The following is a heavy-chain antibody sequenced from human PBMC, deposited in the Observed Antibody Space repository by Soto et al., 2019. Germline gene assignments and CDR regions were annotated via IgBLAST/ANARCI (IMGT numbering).Heavy chain of an antibody. Sequence: ASVKVSCKASGYTFTSYAMHWVRQAPGQRPEWMGWINAGNGNTKYSQKFQGRVTITRDTSASTAYMELSSLRSEDTAVYYCARSTPRVWFGELQFDPWGQGTLVTVSS. CDR1: GYTFTSYA. V-gene: IGHV1-3*01. D-gene: IGHD3-10*01. CDR3: ARSTPRVWFGELQFDP. J-gene: IGHJ5*02. CDR2: INAGNGNT.